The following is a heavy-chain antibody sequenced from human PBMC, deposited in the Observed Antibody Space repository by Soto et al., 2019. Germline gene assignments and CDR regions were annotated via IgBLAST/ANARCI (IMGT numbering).Heavy chain of an antibody. J-gene: IGHJ6*02. CDR1: GFTFSSYS. V-gene: IGHV3-21*01. CDR2: ISSSSSYI. CDR3: ARGQYSTSPNYYYYGMDV. Sequence: VGSLRLSCAASGFTFSSYSMNWVRQAPGKGLEWVSSISSSSSYIYYADSVKGRFTISRDNAKNSLYLQMNSLRAEDTAVYYCARGQYSTSPNYYYYGMDVWGQGTTVTVSS. D-gene: IGHD6-6*01.